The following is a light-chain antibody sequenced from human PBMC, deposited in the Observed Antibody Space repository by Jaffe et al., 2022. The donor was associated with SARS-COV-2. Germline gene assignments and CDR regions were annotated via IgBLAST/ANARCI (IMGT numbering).Light chain of an antibody. J-gene: IGKJ5*01. CDR1: QGVSSY. CDR2: AAS. CDR3: QQLNTYPIT. Sequence: DIQLTQSPSFLSASVGDTVTITCRTSQGVSSYLAWYQQKPGKAPKILIYAASTLQSGVPSRFSGSGSGTEFTLTISSLQPEDFATYYCQQLNTYPITFGQGTRLDIK. V-gene: IGKV1-9*01.